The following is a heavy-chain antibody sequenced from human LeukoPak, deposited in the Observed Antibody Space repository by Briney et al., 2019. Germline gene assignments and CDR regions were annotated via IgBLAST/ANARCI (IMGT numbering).Heavy chain of an antibody. CDR1: GGTFSSYA. CDR2: IIPILGIA. V-gene: IGHV1-69*04. Sequence: SVKVSCEASGGTFSSYAISWVRQAPGQGLEWMGRIIPILGIANYAQKFQGRVTITADKSTSTAYMELSSLRSEDTAVYYCAGSIAVAGNGGYYFDYWGQGTLVTVSS. CDR3: AGSIAVAGNGGYYFDY. J-gene: IGHJ4*02. D-gene: IGHD6-19*01.